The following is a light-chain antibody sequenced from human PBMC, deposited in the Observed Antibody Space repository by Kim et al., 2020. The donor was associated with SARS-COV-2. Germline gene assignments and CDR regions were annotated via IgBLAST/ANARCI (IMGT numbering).Light chain of an antibody. CDR3: QQLNSYPQIT. V-gene: IGKV1-9*01. CDR1: QGIGTY. Sequence: ASVGDRVSITCRASQGIGTYIAWYQQRPGKVPKLLIYAAYTLQGGVPSRFSGSGSGTDFTLNINSLQPEDFATYYCQQLNSYPQITFGGGTKVEI. J-gene: IGKJ4*01. CDR2: AAY.